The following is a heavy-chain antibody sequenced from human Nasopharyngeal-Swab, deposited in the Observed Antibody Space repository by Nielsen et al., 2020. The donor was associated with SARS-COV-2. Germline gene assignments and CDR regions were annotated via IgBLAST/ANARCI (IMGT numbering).Heavy chain of an antibody. D-gene: IGHD3-10*01. CDR2: FDPEDGET. CDR1: GYTLTELS. V-gene: IGHV1-24*01. CDR3: ATGPVRGVISWFDP. Sequence: SVKVSCKVSGYTLTELSMHWVRQAPGKGLEWMGGFDPEDGETIYAQKFQGRVTMTEDTSTDTAYMELSSLRSEDTAVYYCATGPVRGVISWFDPWGQGTLVTVSS. J-gene: IGHJ5*02.